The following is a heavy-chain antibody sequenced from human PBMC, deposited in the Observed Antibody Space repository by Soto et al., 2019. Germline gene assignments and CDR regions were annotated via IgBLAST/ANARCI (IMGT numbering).Heavy chain of an antibody. V-gene: IGHV4-30-4*01. J-gene: IGHJ4*02. CDR3: ARADDSSGYYGFDY. CDR1: GGSISSGDYY. Sequence: SETLSLTCTGSGGSISSGDYYWSWIRQPPGKGLEWIGYIYYSGSTYYNPSLKSRVTISVDTSKNQFSLKLSSVTAADTAVYYCARADDSSGYYGFDYWGQGTLGTVSS. D-gene: IGHD3-22*01. CDR2: IYYSGST.